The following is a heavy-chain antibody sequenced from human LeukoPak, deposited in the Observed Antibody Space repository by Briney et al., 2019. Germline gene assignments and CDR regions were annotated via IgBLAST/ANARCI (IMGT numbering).Heavy chain of an antibody. D-gene: IGHD5-24*01. V-gene: IGHV4-59*01. CDR1: GGSISSYY. Sequence: SETLSLTCTVSGGSISSYYWSWIRQPPGKGLEWIGYIYYSGSTNYNPSLKSRVTISVDTSKNQFSLKLSSVTAAVTAVYYCARLRWLQLIDYWGQGTLVTVSS. CDR3: ARLRWLQLIDY. J-gene: IGHJ4*02. CDR2: IYYSGST.